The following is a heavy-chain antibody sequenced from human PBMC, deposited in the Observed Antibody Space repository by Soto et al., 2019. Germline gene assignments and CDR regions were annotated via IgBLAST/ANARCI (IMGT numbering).Heavy chain of an antibody. CDR2: IVVGSGNT. D-gene: IGHD3-22*01. CDR1: GFTVTSSA. J-gene: IGHJ4*02. V-gene: IGHV1-58*01. CDR3: AAVHYYYDSSGYLPFDY. Sequence: QMQLVQSGPEVKKPGTSVKVSCKASGFTVTSSAVQWVRQARGQRLEWIGWIVVGSGNTNYAQKFQERVTITRDMSTSTAYMELSSLRSEDTAVYYCAAVHYYYDSSGYLPFDYWGQGTLVTVSS.